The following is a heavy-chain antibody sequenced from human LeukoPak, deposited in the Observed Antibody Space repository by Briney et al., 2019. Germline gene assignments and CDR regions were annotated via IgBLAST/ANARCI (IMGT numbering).Heavy chain of an antibody. J-gene: IGHJ4*02. CDR3: ARILSAGIDY. V-gene: IGHV3-21*01. D-gene: IGHD3-9*01. CDR1: GFTFSSYS. Sequence: PGGSLRLSCAASGFTFSSYSMNWVRQAPGKGLEWVSSISSSSSYIYYADSVKGRFTISRDNAKNSLYLQMNSLRAEDAAVYYCARILSAGIDYWGQGTLVTVSS. CDR2: ISSSSSYI.